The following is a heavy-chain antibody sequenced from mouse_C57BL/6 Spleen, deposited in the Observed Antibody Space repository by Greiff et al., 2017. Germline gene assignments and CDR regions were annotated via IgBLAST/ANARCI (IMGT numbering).Heavy chain of an antibody. CDR1: GYTFTSYW. J-gene: IGHJ3*01. CDR2: IYPGSGST. Sequence: QVQLQQPGAELVKPGASVKMSCKASGYTFTSYWITWVKQRPGQGLEWIGDIYPGSGSTNYNEKFKSKATLTVDTSSSTAYMQLSSLTSEDSAVYYCASENDYDDGFAYWGQGTLVTVAA. V-gene: IGHV1-55*01. CDR3: ASENDYDDGFAY. D-gene: IGHD2-4*01.